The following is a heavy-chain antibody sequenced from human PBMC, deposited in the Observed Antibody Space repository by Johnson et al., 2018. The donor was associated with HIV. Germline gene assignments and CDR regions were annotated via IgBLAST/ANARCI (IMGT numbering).Heavy chain of an antibody. Sequence: QVQLVESGGGVVQPGGSLRLSCEASGFSFSRYGMHWVRQAPGKGLEWVAFIRYDGSDTSYVDSVKGRFSISRDNSKNTLFLQMNSLRAEDTAVYYCAKDLSSGWYHAFDIWGQGTMVTVSS. V-gene: IGHV3-30*02. CDR2: IRYDGSDT. CDR1: GFSFSRYG. J-gene: IGHJ3*02. CDR3: AKDLSSGWYHAFDI. D-gene: IGHD6-19*01.